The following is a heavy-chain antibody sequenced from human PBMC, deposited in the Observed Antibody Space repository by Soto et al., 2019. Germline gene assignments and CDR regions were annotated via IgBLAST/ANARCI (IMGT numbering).Heavy chain of an antibody. Sequence: GGSLRLSCAASGFAFSSYGMHWVRQAPGKGLEWVAVIWYDGSNKYYAESVKGRFTISRDNSKSTLYMQMNSLRAEDTAVYYCARSHDYGGKHFDYWGQGT. CDR1: GFAFSSYG. CDR3: ARSHDYGGKHFDY. D-gene: IGHD4-17*01. J-gene: IGHJ4*02. V-gene: IGHV3-33*01. CDR2: IWYDGSNK.